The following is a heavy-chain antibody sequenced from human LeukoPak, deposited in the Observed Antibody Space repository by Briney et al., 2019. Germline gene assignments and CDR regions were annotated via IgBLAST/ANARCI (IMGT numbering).Heavy chain of an antibody. CDR2: ISSSGSTI. V-gene: IGHV3-48*03. CDR1: GFTFSSYE. J-gene: IGHJ4*02. D-gene: IGHD3-22*01. Sequence: PGGSLRLSCAASGFTFSSYEMNWVRQAPGKGLEWVSYISSSGSTIYYADSVKGRFTISRDNAKNSLYLQMNSLRAEDTAVYYCARGQLYYDSSGFDYWGQGTLVTVSS. CDR3: ARGQLYYDSSGFDY.